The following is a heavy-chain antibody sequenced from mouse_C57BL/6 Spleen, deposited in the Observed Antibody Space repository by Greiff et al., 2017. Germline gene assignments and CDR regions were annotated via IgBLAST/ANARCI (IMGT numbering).Heavy chain of an antibody. V-gene: IGHV1-80*01. CDR2: IYPGDGDT. D-gene: IGHD3-3*01. CDR3: ARGDSYLLAMDY. CDR1: GYAFSSYW. Sequence: QVQLKESGAELVKPGASVKISCKASGYAFSSYWMNWVKQRPGKGLEWIGQIYPGDGDTNYNGKFKGKATLTADKSSSTAYMQLSSLTSEDSAVYFCARGDSYLLAMDYWGQGTSVTVSS. J-gene: IGHJ4*01.